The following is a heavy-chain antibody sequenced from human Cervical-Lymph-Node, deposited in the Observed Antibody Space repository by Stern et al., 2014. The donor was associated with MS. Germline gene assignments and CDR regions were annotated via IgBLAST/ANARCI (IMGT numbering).Heavy chain of an antibody. CDR2: INWTGDNT. CDR3: ARIGGAGTFDY. J-gene: IGHJ4*02. CDR1: GFIFDDYA. D-gene: IGHD1-14*01. Sequence: EVQLVESGGGVVRPGGSLRLSCAVSGFIFDDYAMSWVRQFPGKGLEWVANINWTGDNTRYAVSVKVRFTISRDNAKSSLYLQMNSLRGEDTALYYCARIGGAGTFDYWGRGTLVTVSS. V-gene: IGHV3-20*04.